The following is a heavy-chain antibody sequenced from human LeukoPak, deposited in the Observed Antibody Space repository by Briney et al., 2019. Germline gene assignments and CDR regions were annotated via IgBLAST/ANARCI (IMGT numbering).Heavy chain of an antibody. J-gene: IGHJ4*02. V-gene: IGHV3-23*01. CDR3: AKGLIAAGGMFNY. Sequence: GGSLRLSCAASGFTFSSYAMSWVRQAPGKGLEWVSGISGSGGSTYYADSVKGRFTVSRDNSKNTLYLQMNSLRADDTAVYYCAKGLIAAGGMFNYWSQGTLATVSS. CDR2: ISGSGGST. D-gene: IGHD6-13*01. CDR1: GFTFSSYA.